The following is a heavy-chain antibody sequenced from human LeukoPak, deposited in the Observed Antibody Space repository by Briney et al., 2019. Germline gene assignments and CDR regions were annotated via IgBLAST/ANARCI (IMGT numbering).Heavy chain of an antibody. V-gene: IGHV4-34*01. J-gene: IGHJ4*02. CDR1: GGSFSGYY. Sequence: PSETLSLTCAVYGGSFSGYYWSWIRQPPGKGLEWIGEINHSGSTNYNPSLKSRVTISVDTSKNQFSLKLSSVTAADTAVYYCATRRDGYKNYFDYWGQGTLVTVSS. CDR3: ATRRDGYKNYFDY. CDR2: INHSGST. D-gene: IGHD5-24*01.